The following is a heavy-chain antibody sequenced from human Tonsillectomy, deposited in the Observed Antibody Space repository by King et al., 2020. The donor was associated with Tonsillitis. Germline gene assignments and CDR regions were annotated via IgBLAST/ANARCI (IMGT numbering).Heavy chain of an antibody. Sequence: VQLVESGGGVVQPGRSLRLSCAASGFTFSSYGMHWVRQAPGKGLEWVAVVSYDGRNKYYADSVKGRFTVSRDNSKNTLYLQMNSLRAEDMTVYFGAKGTGYSSASPPSFAVGGQGTMVTVSS. J-gene: IGHJ3*01. D-gene: IGHD6-19*01. CDR2: VSYDGRNK. CDR3: AKGTGYSSASPPSFAV. CDR1: GFTFSSYG. V-gene: IGHV3-30*18.